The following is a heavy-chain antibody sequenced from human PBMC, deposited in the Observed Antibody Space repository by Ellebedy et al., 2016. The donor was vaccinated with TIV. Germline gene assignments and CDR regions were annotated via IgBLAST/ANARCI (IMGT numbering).Heavy chain of an antibody. CDR1: GGSVSSGYF. CDR2: IYYSGST. V-gene: IGHV4-31*03. J-gene: IGHJ4*02. CDR3: ARVGRGMVRQIDY. D-gene: IGHD3-16*01. Sequence: SETLSLTXSVSGGSVSSGYFWSWIRQYPGKGLEWIGYIYYSGSTYYNPSLKSRVTISIDPSTNQFSLKLTSGTAADTAVYYCARVGRGMVRQIDYWGQGTLVTVSS.